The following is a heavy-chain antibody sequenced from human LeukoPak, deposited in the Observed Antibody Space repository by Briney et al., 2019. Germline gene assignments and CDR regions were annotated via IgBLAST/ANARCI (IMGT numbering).Heavy chain of an antibody. CDR1: GFTFSNYE. J-gene: IGHJ4*02. CDR2: ISSSGRNI. CDR3: ARDLVQLWSKDY. V-gene: IGHV3-48*03. Sequence: QPGGSLRLSCAASGFTFSNYEFNWVRQAPGKGPEWISYISSSGRNIYYADSVKGRFTISRDNAKSSLYLQMNSLGAEDTAVYYCARDLVQLWSKDYWGQGTLVTVSS. D-gene: IGHD5-18*01.